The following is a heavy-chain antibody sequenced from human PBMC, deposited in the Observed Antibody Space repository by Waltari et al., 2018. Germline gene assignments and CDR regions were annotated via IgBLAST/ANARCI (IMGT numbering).Heavy chain of an antibody. V-gene: IGHV3-20*01. D-gene: IGHD3-10*01. J-gene: IGHJ4*02. CDR3: AAATMVRGVRTSPHY. CDR1: GFTFDDYG. Sequence: EVQLVESGGGVVRPGGSLRLSCAASGFTFDDYGMSWVRQAPGKGLEWVYGINWNGGSTGYADSVKGRFTISRDNAKNSLYLQMSSLRSEDTAVYDCAAATMVRGVRTSPHYWGQGTLVTVSS. CDR2: INWNGGST.